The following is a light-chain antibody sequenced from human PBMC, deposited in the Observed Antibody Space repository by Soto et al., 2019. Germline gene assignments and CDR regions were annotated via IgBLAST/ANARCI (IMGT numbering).Light chain of an antibody. CDR1: SANIGAGYD. J-gene: IGLJ2*01. CDR2: INS. CDR3: QSYDSSLSGPVL. Sequence: QSVLTQPPSVSGAPGQRVTISCTGSSANIGAGYDVHWYQQLPGTAPKLLIYINSNRPSGVPDRFSGSKSGTSASLAITGLQAEDEADYYCQSYDSSLSGPVLFGGGTKLTVL. V-gene: IGLV1-40*01.